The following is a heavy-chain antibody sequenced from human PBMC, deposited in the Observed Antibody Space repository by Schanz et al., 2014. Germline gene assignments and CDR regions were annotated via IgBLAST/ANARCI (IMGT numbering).Heavy chain of an antibody. CDR1: GFNFGSYA. Sequence: EAQLLESGGGLVQPGGSLRLSCAASGFNFGSYAMSWVRQAPGKGLEWVSAISGSGSHTYYADSVKGRFTISRDNPKNTLSLQMITLGVEDTALYYCAKDVIGYSRPFDVWGQGTMVTVSS. D-gene: IGHD5-12*01. CDR3: AKDVIGYSRPFDV. CDR2: ISGSGSHT. V-gene: IGHV3-23*01. J-gene: IGHJ3*01.